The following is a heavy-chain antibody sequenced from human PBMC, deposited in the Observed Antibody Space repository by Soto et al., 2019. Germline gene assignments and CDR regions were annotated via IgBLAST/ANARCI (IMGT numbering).Heavy chain of an antibody. V-gene: IGHV3-73*02. Sequence: EVQLVESGGGLVQPGGSLKLSCAASGFTFSGSAMHWVRQASGKGLEWVGRIRSKANRYATAYAASVKGRFTISRDDSKNTAYLQMNSLKTEDTAVYYCTNYDILTGYIYWGQGTLVTVSS. J-gene: IGHJ4*02. CDR2: IRSKANRYAT. D-gene: IGHD3-9*01. CDR1: GFTFSGSA. CDR3: TNYDILTGYIY.